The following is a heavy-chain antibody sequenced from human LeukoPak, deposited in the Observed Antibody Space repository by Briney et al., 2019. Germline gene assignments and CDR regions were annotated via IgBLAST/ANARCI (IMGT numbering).Heavy chain of an antibody. Sequence: ASVKVSCNISGYTLTDFSMHWVRQAPGKGLEWMGGFNREDDEAIYAPHFQGRVTVTEDTSTDTAYMELSSLRSEDTAVYYCATLDSYYDNSGRPLVPDWGQGTLVTVS. V-gene: IGHV1-24*01. CDR2: FNREDDEA. J-gene: IGHJ4*02. CDR1: GYTLTDFS. CDR3: ATLDSYYDNSGRPLVPD. D-gene: IGHD3-22*01.